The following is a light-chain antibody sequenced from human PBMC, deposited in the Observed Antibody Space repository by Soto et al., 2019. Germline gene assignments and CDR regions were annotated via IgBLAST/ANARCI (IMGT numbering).Light chain of an antibody. CDR3: QQYGSSPPLT. J-gene: IGKJ4*01. CDR1: QSVSSSY. CDR2: GAS. Sequence: EFVLTQSPGTLSLSPGERATLSCRASQSVSSSYLAWYQQKPGQAPRMRIYGASTRSTGIPDRFSGSGYRRDFTPTISRLEPEAFALYYCQQYGSSPPLTFGGGTKVEIK. V-gene: IGKV3-20*01.